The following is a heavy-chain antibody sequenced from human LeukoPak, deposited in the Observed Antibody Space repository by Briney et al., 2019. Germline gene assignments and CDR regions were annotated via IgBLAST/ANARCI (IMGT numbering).Heavy chain of an antibody. D-gene: IGHD3-10*01. Sequence: SETLSLTCTVSSGSISSYYWSWIRQPPGKGLEWIGYIYYSGSTHYNPSLKSRVTISVDTSKNQSSLKLTSVTAADTAVYYCARLRIGVTYYYYAMDVWGQGTTVTVSS. CDR1: SGSISSYY. CDR3: ARLRIGVTYYYYAMDV. CDR2: IYYSGST. V-gene: IGHV4-59*08. J-gene: IGHJ6*02.